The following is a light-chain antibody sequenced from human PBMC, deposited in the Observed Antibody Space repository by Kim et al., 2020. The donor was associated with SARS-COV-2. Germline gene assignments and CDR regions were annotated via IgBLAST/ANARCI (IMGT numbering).Light chain of an antibody. CDR2: DAS. J-gene: IGKJ4*01. Sequence: LSPGERAPLSGRASQSIGNWLAWYQQKSGQAPRLLIYDASNRATGIPARFSGSGSGTDFTLSISSLEPEDFAVYYCQQRRTWPLTFGGGTKVDIK. CDR1: QSIGNW. V-gene: IGKV3-11*01. CDR3: QQRRTWPLT.